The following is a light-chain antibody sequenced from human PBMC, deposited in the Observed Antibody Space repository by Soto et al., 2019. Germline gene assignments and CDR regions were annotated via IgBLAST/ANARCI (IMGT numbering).Light chain of an antibody. J-gene: IGKJ3*01. CDR3: QHRSNWLGT. CDR2: DAF. CDR1: QSVSRY. V-gene: IGKV3-11*01. Sequence: EIVLTQSPATLSLSPGERATLSCRASQSVSRYLAWYQQKPGQAPRLLIYDAFNRATGIPTRFSGSGSGTDFTLTISSLEPEDFAVYYCQHRSNWLGTFGPGTKVDI.